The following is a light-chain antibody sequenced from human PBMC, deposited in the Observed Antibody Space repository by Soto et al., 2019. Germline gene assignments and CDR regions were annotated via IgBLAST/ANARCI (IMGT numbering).Light chain of an antibody. Sequence: QSVLTQPPSASGTPGQRVTISCSGSRSNIGSNTVNWYQHLPGTAPKLLIYSNSQRPSGVPDRISGSKSGTSASLAISGLQSEDEADYYCAAWDDSLNAEIFGGGTKLTVL. J-gene: IGLJ2*01. CDR3: AAWDDSLNAEI. CDR1: RSNIGSNT. V-gene: IGLV1-44*01. CDR2: SNS.